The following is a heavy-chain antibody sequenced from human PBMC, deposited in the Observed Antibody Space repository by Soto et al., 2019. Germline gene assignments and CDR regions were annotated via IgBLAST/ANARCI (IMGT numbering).Heavy chain of an antibody. D-gene: IGHD2-2*01. CDR1: AFTLSSYG. CDR2: ICYDGSNK. Sequence: GGSLRLSCAASAFTLSSYGMHWVRQAPGKGLDWVAVICYDGSNKYYADSVKGRFTISRDNSKNTLYLQMNSLRAEDTAVYYCAREKYCSSTSCYYYCYGMDVWGQGTTVTVS. CDR3: AREKYCSSTSCYYYCYGMDV. J-gene: IGHJ6*02. V-gene: IGHV3-33*01.